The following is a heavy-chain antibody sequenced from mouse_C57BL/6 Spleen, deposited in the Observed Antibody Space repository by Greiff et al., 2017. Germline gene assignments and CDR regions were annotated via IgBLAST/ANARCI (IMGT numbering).Heavy chain of an antibody. Sequence: ESGPGLVKPSQSLSLTCSVTGYSIPRGYYWNWIRQFPGNKLEWMGYISYDGSNNYNPSLKNRISLTRDTSKNQFFLKLNSVTTEDTATYYCARDYSYYAMDDWGQGTSVTVSS. V-gene: IGHV3-6*01. CDR1: GYSIPRGYY. CDR3: ARDYSYYAMDD. D-gene: IGHD1-1*01. J-gene: IGHJ4*01. CDR2: ISYDGSN.